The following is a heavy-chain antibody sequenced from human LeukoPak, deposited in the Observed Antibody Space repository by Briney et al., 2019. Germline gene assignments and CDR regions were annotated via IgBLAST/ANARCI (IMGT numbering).Heavy chain of an antibody. V-gene: IGHV3-9*01. Sequence: GRSLRLSCAASGFTFDDYAMHWVRQAPGKGLEWVSGISWNSGSIGYADSVKGRFTISRDNAKNSLYLQMNSLRAEDTAVYYCARLRGPNAFDIWGQGTMVTVSS. CDR2: ISWNSGSI. CDR1: GFTFDDYA. D-gene: IGHD3-16*01. CDR3: ARLRGPNAFDI. J-gene: IGHJ3*02.